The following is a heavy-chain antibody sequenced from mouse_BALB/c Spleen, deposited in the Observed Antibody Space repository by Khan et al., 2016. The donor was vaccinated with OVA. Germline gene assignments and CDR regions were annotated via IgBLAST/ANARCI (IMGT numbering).Heavy chain of an antibody. Sequence: EVELVESGGGLVKPGGSLKLSCTASGFAFSSYDMSWVRQTPEKRLEWVAYISSGGDSTYSPDTVKGRFTISRDNANNTLYLQMNSLKSEDTAIYYCTRRPGYFDVWGAGTTVTDSS. J-gene: IGHJ1*01. CDR3: TRRPGYFDV. V-gene: IGHV5-12-1*01. CDR2: ISSGGDST. CDR1: GFAFSSYD.